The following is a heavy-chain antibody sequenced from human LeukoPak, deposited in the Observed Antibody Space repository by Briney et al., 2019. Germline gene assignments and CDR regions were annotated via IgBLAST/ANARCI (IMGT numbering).Heavy chain of an antibody. CDR3: ARDRRDGSGSYYFDY. V-gene: IGHV1-46*01. J-gene: IGHJ4*02. D-gene: IGHD3-10*01. Sequence: ASVKVWCKASRYTCTSYYMHWVRHAPGQGLEWMGIINPSGGSTSYAQKFQGRVTMTRDMSTSTVYMELSSLRSEDTAVYYCARDRRDGSGSYYFDYWGQGTLVTVSS. CDR2: INPSGGST. CDR1: RYTCTSYY.